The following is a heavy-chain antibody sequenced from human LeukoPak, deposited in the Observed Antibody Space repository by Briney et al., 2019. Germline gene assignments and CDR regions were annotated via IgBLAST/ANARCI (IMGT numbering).Heavy chain of an antibody. J-gene: IGHJ4*02. V-gene: IGHV3-30-3*01. CDR1: GFTFSSYA. CDR3: ARGYYYDSSGYHGVFDY. D-gene: IGHD3-22*01. Sequence: GGSLRLSCAASGFTFSSYAMHWVRQAPGKGLEWVAVISYDGSNKYYADSVKGRFTISRDNSKNTLYLQMNSLRAEDTAVYYCARGYYYDSSGYHGVFDYWGQGTLVTVSS. CDR2: ISYDGSNK.